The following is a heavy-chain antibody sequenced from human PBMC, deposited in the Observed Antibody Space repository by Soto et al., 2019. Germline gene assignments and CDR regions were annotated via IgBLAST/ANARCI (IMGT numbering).Heavy chain of an antibody. Sequence: QVQLVQSGAEVKSAGSSVKVSCKASGDTFNFYSINWVRQAPGLGLEWVGRVNPILSMSNYAQMFQGRITMTADKSTGTAYMELSSLRQEDTAIYYCASNYGSGYRAVDSWGQGALVTVSS. CDR3: ASNYGSGYRAVDS. J-gene: IGHJ4*02. CDR2: VNPILSMS. D-gene: IGHD3-10*01. V-gene: IGHV1-69*02. CDR1: GDTFNFYS.